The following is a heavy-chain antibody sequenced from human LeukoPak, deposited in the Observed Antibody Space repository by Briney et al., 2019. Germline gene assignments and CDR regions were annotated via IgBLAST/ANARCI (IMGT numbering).Heavy chain of an antibody. CDR3: ARDNYDYVWGSYRPYGAAFDI. CDR2: ISSSSSYI. Sequence: TGGSLRLSCAASGFTFSSYSMNWVRQAPGKGLEWVPSISSSSSYIYYADSVKGRFTISRDNAKNSLYLQMNSLRAEDTAVYYCARDNYDYVWGSYRPYGAAFDIWGQGTMVTVSS. CDR1: GFTFSSYS. V-gene: IGHV3-21*01. D-gene: IGHD3-16*02. J-gene: IGHJ3*02.